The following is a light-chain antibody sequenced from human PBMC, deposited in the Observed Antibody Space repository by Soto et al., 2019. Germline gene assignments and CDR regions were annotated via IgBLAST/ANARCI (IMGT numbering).Light chain of an antibody. J-gene: IGLJ1*01. CDR3: QSYDNSLSGAYV. V-gene: IGLV1-40*01. CDR1: SSNIGAAYA. CDR2: GNN. Sequence: QLVLTQPPSVSGAPGQGVTLSCTGSSSNIGAAYAVHWYQQLPGTAPKLLIFGNNNRPSGVPDRFSASRSGTSASLAITGLQAEDESDYYCQSYDNSLSGAYVFGTGTKVTVL.